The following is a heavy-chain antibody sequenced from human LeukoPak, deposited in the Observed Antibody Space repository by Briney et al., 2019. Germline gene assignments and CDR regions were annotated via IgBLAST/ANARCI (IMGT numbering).Heavy chain of an antibody. D-gene: IGHD1-14*01. J-gene: IGHJ5*02. CDR1: GYTCTGYY. V-gene: IGHV1-2*02. CDR3: ATDRFGSTGNAGFDP. CDR2: INPNSGGT. Sequence: ASVKVSCKASGYTCTGYYMHWVRQAPGQGLEWMGWINPNSGGTNYAQKFQGRVTMTRDTSISTPYMELSRLRSEGTAVYYCATDRFGSTGNAGFDPWGQGTLVTVSS.